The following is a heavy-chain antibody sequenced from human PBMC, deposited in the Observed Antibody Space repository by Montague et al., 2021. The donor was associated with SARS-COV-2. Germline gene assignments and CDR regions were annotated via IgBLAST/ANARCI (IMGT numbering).Heavy chain of an antibody. V-gene: IGHV4-38-2*02. CDR1: GYSISSGYY. J-gene: IGHJ6*02. CDR2: IEYSGST. CDR3: ARDITLGMDV. Sequence: SETLSITCIVSGYSISSGYYWGWVRQTPGKGLEWLGFIEYSGSTYYNPSLKTRVTMSLDTSKNQFSLTLTSVTAADTALYYCARDITLGMDVWGRGTTVTVSS.